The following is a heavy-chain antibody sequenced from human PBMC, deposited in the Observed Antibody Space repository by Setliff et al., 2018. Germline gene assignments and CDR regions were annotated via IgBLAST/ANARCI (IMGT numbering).Heavy chain of an antibody. D-gene: IGHD5-12*01. CDR1: GASISSGGYY. Sequence: SETLSLTCTVSGASISSGGYYWTWIRQPAGKALEWIGHISPSGSTTSNPSLKSRVTISPDTAKNHFSLKVNSVTAADTALYYCASCHIGFAHDFNYWGQGTLVTVSS. J-gene: IGHJ4*02. CDR3: ASCHIGFAHDFNY. V-gene: IGHV4-61*09. CDR2: ISPSGST.